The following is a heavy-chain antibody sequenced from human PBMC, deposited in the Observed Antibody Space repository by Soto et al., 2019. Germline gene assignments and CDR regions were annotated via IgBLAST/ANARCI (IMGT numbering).Heavy chain of an antibody. J-gene: IGHJ4*02. CDR1: GYTFTSYG. Sequence: GASVKVSCKASGYTFTSYGISWVRQAPGQGLEWMGWISAYNGNTNYAQKFQGRVTMTTDTSTRTAYMELRSLRFDDTAVYYCARDLAAGDYWGQGTLVTVSS. D-gene: IGHD6-13*01. CDR3: ARDLAAGDY. CDR2: ISAYNGNT. V-gene: IGHV1-18*01.